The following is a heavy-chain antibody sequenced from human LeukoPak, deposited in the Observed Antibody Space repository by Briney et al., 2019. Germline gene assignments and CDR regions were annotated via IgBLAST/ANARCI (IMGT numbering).Heavy chain of an antibody. D-gene: IGHD5-18*01. CDR1: GGSISSSNW. CDR2: IYHSGSI. CDR3: ARHLDTAMVRGYFDV. V-gene: IGHV4-4*02. J-gene: IGHJ2*01. Sequence: SGTLSLTCAVSGGSISSSNWWSWVRQFPGKGLEWIGEIYHSGSINYSPSFQGQVTISADKSISTAYLQWSSLKASDTAMYYCARHLDTAMVRGYFDVWGRGTLVTVSS.